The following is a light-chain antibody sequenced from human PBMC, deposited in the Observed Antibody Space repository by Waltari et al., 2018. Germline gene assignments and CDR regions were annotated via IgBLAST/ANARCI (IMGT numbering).Light chain of an antibody. Sequence: AIQMTQSPSSLSASVGDRVTITCRASQDIRDDLGWYQQKPGRAPELLIYAATNLQEGVPSRFSGSGSGADFTLTITGLQPEDFATYFCLQDYNYPITFGQGTRLEIK. CDR1: QDIRDD. V-gene: IGKV1-6*01. CDR3: LQDYNYPIT. CDR2: AAT. J-gene: IGKJ5*01.